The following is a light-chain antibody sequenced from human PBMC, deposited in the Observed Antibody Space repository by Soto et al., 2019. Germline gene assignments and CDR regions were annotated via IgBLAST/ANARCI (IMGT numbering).Light chain of an antibody. Sequence: QLVLTQSPSASASLGASVKLTCTLSSGHSTFAIAWHQQKPEKGPRYLMKLNSDGSHTTGDGIPDRFSGSSSGSERYLTISCLQSEDEADYYCQTWGTGIGVFGGGTKLTVL. CDR2: LNSDGSH. CDR1: SGHSTFA. CDR3: QTWGTGIGV. J-gene: IGLJ2*01. V-gene: IGLV4-69*01.